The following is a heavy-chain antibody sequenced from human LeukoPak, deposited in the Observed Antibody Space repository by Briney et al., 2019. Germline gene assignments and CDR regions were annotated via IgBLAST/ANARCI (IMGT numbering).Heavy chain of an antibody. CDR3: ARDYSSGYYPEDY. Sequence: GGSRKLFCAACGFTFSSYYMHWVRQAPGKGLEWVAVIWYDGSNKYYADSVKGRFTISRDNSKNTLYLQMNSLRAEDTAVYYCARDYSSGYYPEDYWGQGTLVTVSS. V-gene: IGHV3-33*01. CDR1: GFTFSSYY. J-gene: IGHJ4*02. D-gene: IGHD3-22*01. CDR2: IWYDGSNK.